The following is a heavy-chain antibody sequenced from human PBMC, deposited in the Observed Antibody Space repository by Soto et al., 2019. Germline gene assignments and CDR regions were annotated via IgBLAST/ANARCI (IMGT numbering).Heavy chain of an antibody. Sequence: ASVKVSCKASGYTFTSYYMHWVRQAPGQGLEWMGIINPSGGSTSYAQKFQGSVTMTRDRSTSTVYMELSSLRYEDTAVYYCARVYRTSYGDYGATPKLNYYYYMDVWGKGTTVTVSS. CDR3: ARVYRTSYGDYGATPKLNYYYYMDV. CDR1: GYTFTSYY. D-gene: IGHD4-17*01. J-gene: IGHJ6*03. V-gene: IGHV1-46*03. CDR2: INPSGGST.